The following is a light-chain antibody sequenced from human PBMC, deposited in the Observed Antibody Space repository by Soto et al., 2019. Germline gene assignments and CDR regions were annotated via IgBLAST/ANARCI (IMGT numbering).Light chain of an antibody. J-gene: IGKJ2*01. CDR1: QNIIRW. V-gene: IGKV1-5*03. Sequence: DIQMTQSPSTLSASVGDRVTITCRASQNIIRWLAWYQQKAGKAPNLLISNASSLQSGVPSRFSGSGSGTEFTLTISTLQPVDFETYSCQQYYSYPSTFAQGTKLEIK. CDR3: QQYYSYPST. CDR2: NAS.